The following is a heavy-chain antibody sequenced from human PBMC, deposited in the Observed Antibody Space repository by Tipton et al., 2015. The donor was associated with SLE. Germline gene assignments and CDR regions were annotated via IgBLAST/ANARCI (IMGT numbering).Heavy chain of an antibody. CDR3: ARVALTGDSDY. CDR1: GFTFSSYE. J-gene: IGHJ4*02. Sequence: SLRLSCAASGFTFSSYEMNWVRQAPGKGLEWVSYISSSGSTIYYADSVKGRFTISRDNAKNSLYLQMNSLRAEDTAVYYCARVALTGDSDYWGQGTLVTVSS. V-gene: IGHV3-48*03. CDR2: ISSSGSTI. D-gene: IGHD7-27*01.